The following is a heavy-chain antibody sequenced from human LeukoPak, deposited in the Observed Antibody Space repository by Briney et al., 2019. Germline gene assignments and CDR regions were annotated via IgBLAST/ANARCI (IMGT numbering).Heavy chain of an antibody. Sequence: PSETLSLTCTVSGGSISSSSYYWGWIRQPPGKGLEWIGSIYYSGSTYYNPSLKSRVTISVDTSKNQFSLKLSSVTAADTAAYYCARNGGSPDYWGQGTLVTVSS. D-gene: IGHD1-26*01. CDR3: ARNGGSPDY. V-gene: IGHV4-39*01. CDR2: IYYSGST. J-gene: IGHJ4*02. CDR1: GGSISSSSYY.